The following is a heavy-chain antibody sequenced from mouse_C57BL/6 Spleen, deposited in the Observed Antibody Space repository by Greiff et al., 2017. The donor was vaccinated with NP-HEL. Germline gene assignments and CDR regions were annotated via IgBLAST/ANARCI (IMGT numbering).Heavy chain of an antibody. J-gene: IGHJ4*01. CDR3: AKNRLLDDYYAMDY. CDR2: IWRGGST. V-gene: IGHV2-5*01. CDR1: GFSLTSYG. D-gene: IGHD2-10*01. Sequence: QVQLKESGPGLVQPSQSLSITCTVSGFSLTSYGVHWVRQSPGKGLEWLGVIWRGGSTDYNAAFMSRLSITKDNSKSQVFFKMNSLQADDTAIYYCAKNRLLDDYYAMDYWGQGTSVTVSS.